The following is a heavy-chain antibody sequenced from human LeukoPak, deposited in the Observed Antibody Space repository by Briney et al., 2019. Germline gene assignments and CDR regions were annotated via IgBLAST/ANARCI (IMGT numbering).Heavy chain of an antibody. CDR1: GYTFTSYD. D-gene: IGHD1-1*01. Sequence: ASVKVSCKASGYTFTSYDINWVRQATGQGLEWMGWMNPNSGNTGYAQKFQGRVTMTRDTSISTAYMELSRLRSDDTAVYYCARSPKRAPENWGQGTLVTVSS. J-gene: IGHJ4*02. CDR3: ARSPKRAPEN. V-gene: IGHV1-8*02. CDR2: MNPNSGNT.